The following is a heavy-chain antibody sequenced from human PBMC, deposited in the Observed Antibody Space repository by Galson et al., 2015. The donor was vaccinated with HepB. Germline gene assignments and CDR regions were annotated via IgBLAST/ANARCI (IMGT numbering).Heavy chain of an antibody. CDR3: ATSDDAAGSF. Sequence: SLRLSCAASGFTFSHSWMTWVRQAPGKGLEWVANINQAGSVRFYVGSVKGRFTISRDNAKNLLFLEMNSLSVDDTAVYYCATSDDAAGSFWGQGTQVTVSS. D-gene: IGHD1-26*01. V-gene: IGHV3-7*01. CDR2: INQAGSVR. CDR1: GFTFSHSW. J-gene: IGHJ4*02.